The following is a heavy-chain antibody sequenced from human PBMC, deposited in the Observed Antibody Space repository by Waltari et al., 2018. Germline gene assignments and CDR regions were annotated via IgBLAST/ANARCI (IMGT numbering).Heavy chain of an antibody. CDR1: RGSFSAYH. CDR2: IDHKGVA. Sequence: QVQLQQWGAGLLKPSETLSLSCSVSRGSFSAYHWTWIRQSPGKGLEWIGEIDHKGVAYYNPSLKGRVTISVDTSKNQFSLNLTSVTATDTAVYFCARPSVAARLGSLDYWG. V-gene: IGHV4-34*01. CDR3: ARPSVAARLGSLDY. J-gene: IGHJ4*01. D-gene: IGHD3-16*01.